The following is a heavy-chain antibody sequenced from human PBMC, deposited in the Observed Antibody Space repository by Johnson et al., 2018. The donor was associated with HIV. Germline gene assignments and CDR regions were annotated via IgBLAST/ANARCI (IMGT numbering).Heavy chain of an antibody. CDR1: GFTFSSYA. V-gene: IGHV3-64*01. CDR3: AKGASGGQRRGAFHI. CDR2: ISSNGGST. Sequence: VQLVESGGGLVQPGGSLRLSCAASGFTFSSYAIHWVRQAPGKGLEYVSAISSNGGSTYYANSVKGRFIISRDNSKNTLYLQMNSLRAEDTAVYYCAKGASGGQRRGAFHIWGQGTMVTVSS. J-gene: IGHJ3*02. D-gene: IGHD1-26*01.